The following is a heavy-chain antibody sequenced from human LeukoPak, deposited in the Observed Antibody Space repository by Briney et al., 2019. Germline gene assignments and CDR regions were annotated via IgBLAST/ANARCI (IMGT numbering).Heavy chain of an antibody. V-gene: IGHV4-39*01. CDR2: NYYSGST. Sequence: PSETLSLTCTVSGGSISSSSYHWGWIRQPPGKGLERNGTNYYSGSTYYNPSLKSRLTIYLDTYQNQFALKLSAVTAPDTACYSCARVCGGIDYWGQGTLVSVFS. D-gene: IGHD3-10*02. J-gene: IGHJ4*02. CDR3: ARVCGGIDY. CDR1: GGSISSSSYH.